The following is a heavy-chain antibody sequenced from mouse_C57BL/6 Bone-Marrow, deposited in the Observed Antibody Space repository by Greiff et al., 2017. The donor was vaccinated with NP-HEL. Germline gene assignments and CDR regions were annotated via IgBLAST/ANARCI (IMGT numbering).Heavy chain of an antibody. CDR2: ISDGGSYT. V-gene: IGHV5-4*01. J-gene: IGHJ3*01. D-gene: IGHD4-1*01. CDR3: AREGTGTGFAY. CDR1: GFTFSSYA. Sequence: DVHLVESGGGLVKPGGSLKLSCAASGFTFSSYAMSWVRQTPEKRLEWVATISDGGSYTYSPDNVKGRFTISRDNAKNNLYLQMSHLKSEDTAMYYCAREGTGTGFAYWGQGTLVTVSA.